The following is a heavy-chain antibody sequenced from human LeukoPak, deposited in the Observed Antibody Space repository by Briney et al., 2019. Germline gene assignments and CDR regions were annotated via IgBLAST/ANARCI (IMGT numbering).Heavy chain of an antibody. Sequence: SETLSLTCAVSGGSITFYYWTWIRQAPGKGLEWIGAISHTGSTNYNPSLKSRVTISLDTSKNQLSLRLSSMTAADTAVYYCARTTEGGYTYNYFYYYYMDVWGKGTTVTISS. V-gene: IGHV4-59*01. D-gene: IGHD5-18*01. CDR2: ISHTGST. CDR3: ARTTEGGYTYNYFYYYYMDV. CDR1: GGSITFYY. J-gene: IGHJ6*03.